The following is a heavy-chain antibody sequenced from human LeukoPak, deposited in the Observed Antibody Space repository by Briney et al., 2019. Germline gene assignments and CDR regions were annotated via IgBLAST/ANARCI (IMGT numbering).Heavy chain of an antibody. J-gene: IGHJ6*02. D-gene: IGHD3-3*01. V-gene: IGHV3-30-3*01. CDR2: ISYDGSNK. Sequence: GGSLRLSCAASGFTFSSYAMHWVRQAPGKGLEWVAVISYDGSNKYYADSVKGRFTISRDNSKNTLYLQMNSLRAEDTAVYYCARDQDFWSGYQIYYYYGMDVWGQGTTVTVSS. CDR3: ARDQDFWSGYQIYYYYGMDV. CDR1: GFTFSSYA.